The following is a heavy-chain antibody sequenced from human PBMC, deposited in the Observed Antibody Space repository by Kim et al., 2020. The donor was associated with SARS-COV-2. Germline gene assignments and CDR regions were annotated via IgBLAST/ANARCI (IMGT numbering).Heavy chain of an antibody. CDR1: GFKFSTSW. CDR2: VDPYGGLR. Sequence: GGSLRLSCAASGFKFSTSWMHWVRQAPGQGLVWVSRVDPYGGLRTYPDSVKGRFTVSRDNAKNTLYLQMTSLRVEDTAVYYCATSEPVIFGTLKFDPWGRGTLVTVSS. V-gene: IGHV3-74*03. D-gene: IGHD3-9*01. CDR3: ATSEPVIFGTLKFDP. J-gene: IGHJ5*02.